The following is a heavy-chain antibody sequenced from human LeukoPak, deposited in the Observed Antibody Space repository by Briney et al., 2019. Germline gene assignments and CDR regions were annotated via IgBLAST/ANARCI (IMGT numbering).Heavy chain of an antibody. V-gene: IGHV3-21*01. CDR2: ISSSSSYI. D-gene: IGHD4-17*01. CDR3: AREFGRYGDPRND. J-gene: IGHJ4*02. CDR1: GFTFSSYS. Sequence: GGSLRLSCAASGFTFSSYSMNWVRQAPGKGLEWVSSISSSSSYIYYAVSVKGRFTISRDNAKNSLYLQMNSLRAEDTAVYYCAREFGRYGDPRNDWGQGTLVTVSS.